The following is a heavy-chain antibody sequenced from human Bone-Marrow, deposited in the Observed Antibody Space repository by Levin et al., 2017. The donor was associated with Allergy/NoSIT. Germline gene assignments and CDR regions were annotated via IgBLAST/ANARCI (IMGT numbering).Heavy chain of an antibody. J-gene: IGHJ4*02. CDR3: ARGAGTFDY. V-gene: IGHV4-30-2*06. CDR2: ITHGGGS. D-gene: IGHD6-13*01. CDR1: GDSISSAAYS. Sequence: SQTLSLTCAVSGDSISSAAYSWSWIRRSPNKGLEWIGFITHGGGSRYNPSLESRVTMSVDSSKNLFSLNLTSVTAADTGEYFCARGAGTFDYWGPGVLVTVTS.